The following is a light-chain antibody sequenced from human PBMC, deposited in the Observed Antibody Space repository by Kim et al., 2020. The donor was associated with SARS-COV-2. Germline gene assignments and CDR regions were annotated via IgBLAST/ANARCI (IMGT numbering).Light chain of an antibody. CDR3: AAWDGSLNGPV. J-gene: IGLJ3*02. Sequence: ELTQPPSASGTPGQRVTISCSGSSSNIGSKTVNWYQQLPGTAPKLLIYTNNQRPSGVPDRFSGSKSVTSASLAISGLQSEDEADYYCAAWDGSLNGPVFGGGTKLTVL. CDR2: TNN. V-gene: IGLV1-44*01. CDR1: SSNIGSKT.